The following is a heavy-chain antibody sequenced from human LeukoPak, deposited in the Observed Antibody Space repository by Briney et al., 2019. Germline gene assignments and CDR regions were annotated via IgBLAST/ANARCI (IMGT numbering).Heavy chain of an antibody. CDR1: GGSISSYY. V-gene: IGHV4-59*08. D-gene: IGHD6-25*01. J-gene: IGHJ3*02. CDR2: IYYSGST. CDR3: ASTRRTAFDI. Sequence: SETLSLTCIVSGGSISSYYWSWIRQPPGKGLEWIGYIYYSGSTNYNPSLKSRVTISVDTSKNQFSLKLSSVTAADTAVYYCASTRRTAFDIWGQGTMVTVSS.